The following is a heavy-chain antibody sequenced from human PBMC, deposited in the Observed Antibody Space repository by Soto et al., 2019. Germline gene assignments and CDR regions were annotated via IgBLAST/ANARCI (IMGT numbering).Heavy chain of an antibody. CDR2: IYYSWST. CDR3: ARHTAARSDVDD. J-gene: IGHJ4*02. CDR1: GGSLSSSSYY. D-gene: IGHD6-6*01. Sequence: SQTLSLTCTVSGGSLSSSSYYWGWIRHPPGKGLEWIGSIYYSWSTYYNPSLKSRVTISVDTSKNQFSLKLSSVTAADTAVYYCARHTAARSDVDDWGQGTLVTVS. V-gene: IGHV4-39*01.